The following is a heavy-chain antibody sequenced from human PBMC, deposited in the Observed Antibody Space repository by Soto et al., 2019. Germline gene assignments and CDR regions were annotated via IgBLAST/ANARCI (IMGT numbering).Heavy chain of an antibody. CDR2: ISYDGSNK. J-gene: IGHJ4*02. Sequence: QVQLVESGGGVVQPGRSLRLSCIVSGEFGHTFSSSGMHWVRQAPGKGLEWVAVISYDGSNKYYADSVKGRFTISRDNSKNTLYLQMNSLRAEDTAVYYCAKDKTTLITFVGVVEEDWGQGTLVTVSS. CDR1: GEFGHTFSSSG. V-gene: IGHV3-30*18. CDR3: AKDKTTLITFVGVVEED. D-gene: IGHD3-3*01.